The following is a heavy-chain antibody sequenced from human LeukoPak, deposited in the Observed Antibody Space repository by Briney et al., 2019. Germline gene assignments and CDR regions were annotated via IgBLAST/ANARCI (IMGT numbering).Heavy chain of an antibody. CDR3: ERDVRFGP. V-gene: IGHV3-74*01. CDR2: IIGEGSST. Sequence: GVPLTLSCAPSGLTFRIYCMHWLREAPEKGLECVCSIIGEGSSTNYAASVKGRATISRDNAMNTLYLQMNSLRVEDTAVYPCERDVRFGPWGQGTLVTVSS. D-gene: IGHD3-10*02. CDR1: GLTFRIYC. J-gene: IGHJ5*02.